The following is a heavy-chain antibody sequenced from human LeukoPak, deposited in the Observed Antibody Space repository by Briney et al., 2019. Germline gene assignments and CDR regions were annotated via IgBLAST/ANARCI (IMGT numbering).Heavy chain of an antibody. CDR2: ITVSSGTT. D-gene: IGHD2-8*01. J-gene: IGHJ3*02. CDR1: AFTLSTYA. Sequence: GGSLRLSCVPSAFTLSTYAMTWVRQAPGRELEWVSSITVSSGTTNYADSVKGRFTISRDNSKNTLYLQMNSLRADDTAIYYCAKDPNGDYIGAFDSWGQGTLVTVSS. CDR3: AKDPNGDYIGAFDS. V-gene: IGHV3-23*01.